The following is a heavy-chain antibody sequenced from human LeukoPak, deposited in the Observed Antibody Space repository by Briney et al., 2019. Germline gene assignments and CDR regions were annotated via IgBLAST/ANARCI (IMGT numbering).Heavy chain of an antibody. J-gene: IGHJ5*02. V-gene: IGHV4-38-2*01. D-gene: IGHD5-24*01. CDR2: IYHSGST. Sequence: SETLSLTCAVSGYSISSGYYWGWIRQPPGKGLEWIGSIYHSGSTYYNPSLKSRVTISVDTSKNQFSLKLSSVTATDTAVYYCARLEEVASAWGQGTLVTVSS. CDR1: GYSISSGYY. CDR3: ARLEEVASA.